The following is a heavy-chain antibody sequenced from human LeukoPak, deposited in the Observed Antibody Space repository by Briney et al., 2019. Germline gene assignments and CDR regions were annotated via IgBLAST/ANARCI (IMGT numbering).Heavy chain of an antibody. D-gene: IGHD6-13*01. Sequence: GGTLRLSCAASGFTFNRYGMSWVRQAPGKGLEWVSAISGSGGTTYYADSVKGRFTISRENAKNSLYLQMNSLRAGDTAVYYCARAAYSSTWYSRYFDLWGRGTLVTVSS. CDR2: ISGSGGTT. V-gene: IGHV3-23*01. CDR3: ARAAYSSTWYSRYFDL. CDR1: GFTFNRYG. J-gene: IGHJ2*01.